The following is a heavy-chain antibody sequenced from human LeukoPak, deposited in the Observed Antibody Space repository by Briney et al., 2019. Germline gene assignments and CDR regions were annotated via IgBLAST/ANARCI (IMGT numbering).Heavy chain of an antibody. Sequence: PSETLSLTCTVSGGSISIYYWSWIRQPPGKGLEWIGYIYYSGSTNYNPSLKSRVTISVDTSKNQFSLKLSSVTAADTAVYYCARHGGSSSLLGYWGQGTLVTVSS. V-gene: IGHV4-59*08. CDR1: GGSISIYY. CDR3: ARHGGSSSLLGY. CDR2: IYYSGST. J-gene: IGHJ4*02. D-gene: IGHD6-6*01.